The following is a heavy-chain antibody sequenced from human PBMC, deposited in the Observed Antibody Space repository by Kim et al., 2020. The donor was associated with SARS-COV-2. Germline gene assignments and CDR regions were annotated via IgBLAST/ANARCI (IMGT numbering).Heavy chain of an antibody. Sequence: SETLSLTCAVSGGSISSSNWWSWVRQPPGKGLEWIGEIYHSGSTNYNPSLKSRVTISVDKSKNQFSLKLSSVTAADTAVYYCARGVVEGLERRDGGFDYWGQGTLVTVSS. CDR3: ARGVVEGLERRDGGFDY. CDR2: IYHSGST. J-gene: IGHJ4*02. CDR1: GGSISSSNW. D-gene: IGHD1-1*01. V-gene: IGHV4-4*02.